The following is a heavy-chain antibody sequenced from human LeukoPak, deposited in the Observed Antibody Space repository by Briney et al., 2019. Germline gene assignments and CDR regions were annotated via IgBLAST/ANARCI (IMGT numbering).Heavy chain of an antibody. J-gene: IGHJ4*02. Sequence: PGGSLRLSCAASGFTFSSYAMSWVRQAPGKGLEWVSAISGSGGSTYYADSVKGRFTISRDNSKNTLYLQMNSLRAEDTAVYYCAKSIAPTGGITHYFDYWGQGTLVTVSS. CDR2: ISGSGGST. CDR1: GFTFSSYA. CDR3: AKSIAPTGGITHYFDY. D-gene: IGHD1-1*01. V-gene: IGHV3-23*01.